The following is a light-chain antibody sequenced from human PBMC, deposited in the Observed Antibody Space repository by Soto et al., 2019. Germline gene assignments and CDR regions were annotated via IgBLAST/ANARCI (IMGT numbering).Light chain of an antibody. V-gene: IGKV3-20*01. CDR3: QYYGRSPIT. CDR2: SAS. Sequence: EIVLTQSPGTLSLSPGERAILSCRASQTINKNYFAWYQQKPGQAPRPLMYSASSRATGIPDRFSGSGSGTDFTLTISRLEPEDFAVYYCQYYGRSPITFGGGTKVDIK. J-gene: IGKJ4*01. CDR1: QTINKNY.